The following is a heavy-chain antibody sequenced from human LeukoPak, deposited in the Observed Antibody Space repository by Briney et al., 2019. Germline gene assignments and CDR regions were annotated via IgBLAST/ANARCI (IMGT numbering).Heavy chain of an antibody. CDR3: ARVDWTTDY. CDR2: IYYNGSA. CDR1: GVSISSYF. V-gene: IGHV4-59*08. Sequence: SETLSLTCTVSGVSISSYFWTWLRQPPGKGLEWIGYIYYNGSAYYNPSLKSRVTLSVDTSKNQFSLKLSSVTAADTAVYYCARVDWTTDYWGQGTLVTVSS. J-gene: IGHJ4*02. D-gene: IGHD3-9*01.